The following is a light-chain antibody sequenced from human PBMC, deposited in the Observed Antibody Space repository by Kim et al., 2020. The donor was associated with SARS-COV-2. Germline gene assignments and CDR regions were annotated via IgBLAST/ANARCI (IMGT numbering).Light chain of an antibody. J-gene: IGKJ2*01. Sequence: SQGERATLTCRAMQSVSSIYLAWYQQKPGQAPRLLIYGASSRATGIPDRFSGSGSGTDFTLTISRLEPEDLAVYYCQQYGSSPGYTFGQGTKLEI. CDR1: QSVSSIY. CDR2: GAS. CDR3: QQYGSSPGYT. V-gene: IGKV3-20*01.